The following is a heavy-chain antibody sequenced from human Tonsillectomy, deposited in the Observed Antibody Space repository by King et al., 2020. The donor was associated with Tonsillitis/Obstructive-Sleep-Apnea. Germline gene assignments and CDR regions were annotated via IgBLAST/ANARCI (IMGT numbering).Heavy chain of an antibody. J-gene: IGHJ6*03. CDR2: INQDGSEE. V-gene: IGHV3-7*01. Sequence: QLVQSGGGLVQPGGSLRLSCAASGFTFSSYWMTWVRQAPGKGLEWVANINQDGSEEYYVDSVKGRFTIARDSAKNSLYLQMSSLRAEDTAVYYCARTLWTGYPTYYMDVWGKGTTVTVSS. CDR1: GFTFSSYW. CDR3: ARTLWTGYPTYYMDV. D-gene: IGHD3/OR15-3a*01.